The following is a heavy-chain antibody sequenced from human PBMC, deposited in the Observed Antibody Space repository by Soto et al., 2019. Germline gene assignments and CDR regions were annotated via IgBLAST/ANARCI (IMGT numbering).Heavy chain of an antibody. D-gene: IGHD6-6*01. CDR3: ARGGIAARHLYYYYGMDV. Sequence: PSETLSLTCTVSGGSISSGGYYWSWIRQHPGKGLEWIGYIYYSGSPYYNPSLKSRVTISVDTSKNQFSLKLSSVTAADTAVYYCARGGIAARHLYYYYGMDVWGQGTTVTVSS. J-gene: IGHJ6*02. CDR2: IYYSGSP. CDR1: GGSISSGGYY. V-gene: IGHV4-31*03.